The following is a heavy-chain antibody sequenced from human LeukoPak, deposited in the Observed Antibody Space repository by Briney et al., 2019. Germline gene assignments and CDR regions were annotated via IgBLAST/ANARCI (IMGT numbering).Heavy chain of an antibody. D-gene: IGHD6-13*01. CDR1: GFTFSSYG. Sequence: GGTLRLSCAASGFTFSSYGMSWVRQAPGKGLEWVSAISGSGGSTYYADSVKGRFTISRDNSKNTLYLQMNSLRAEDTAVYYCAKVPGYSSSWYRFDYWGQGTLVTVSS. CDR2: ISGSGGST. CDR3: AKVPGYSSSWYRFDY. J-gene: IGHJ4*02. V-gene: IGHV3-23*01.